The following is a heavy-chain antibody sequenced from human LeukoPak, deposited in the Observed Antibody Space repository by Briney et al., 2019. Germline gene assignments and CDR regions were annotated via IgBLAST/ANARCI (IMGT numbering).Heavy chain of an antibody. CDR3: AKDSRWLQLYIRGCYFDH. J-gene: IGHJ4*03. CDR1: GYDFDNYA. V-gene: IGHV3-9*01. Sequence: GGSLRLSCEGTGYDFDNYAMHWVRQAPGKGLEWVAGISWNSGSLGHADSVKGRFTISRDNAKNSLYLQMNSLRTEDTALYYCAKDSRWLQLYIRGCYFDHWGLGTLVSVSA. D-gene: IGHD5-24*01. CDR2: ISWNSGSL.